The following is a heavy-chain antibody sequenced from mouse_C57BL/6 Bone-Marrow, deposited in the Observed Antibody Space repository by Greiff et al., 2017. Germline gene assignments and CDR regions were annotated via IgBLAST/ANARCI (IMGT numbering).Heavy chain of an antibody. CDR1: GYTFTSYG. CDR2: IYPRSGNT. CDR3: AREELAFDY. J-gene: IGHJ2*01. V-gene: IGHV1-81*01. Sequence: QVQLKESGAELARPGASVKLSCKASGYTFTSYGISWVKQRTGQGLEWIGEIYPRSGNTYYNEKFKGKATLTADKSSSTAYMELRSLPAEDSAVYVCAREELAFDYWGQGTTLTVAS. D-gene: IGHD4-1*01.